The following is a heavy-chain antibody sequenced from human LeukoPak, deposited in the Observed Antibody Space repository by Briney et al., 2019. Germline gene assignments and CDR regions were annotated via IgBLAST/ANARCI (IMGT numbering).Heavy chain of an antibody. D-gene: IGHD6-6*01. J-gene: IGHJ4*02. CDR3: AKDIRSYSSSPHFDY. CDR2: ISGDGGST. V-gene: IGHV3-43*02. Sequence: GGSLRLSCAASGFTFDDYAMHWVRQAPGKGLGWVSLISGDGGSTYYADSVKGRFTISRDNSKNSLYLQMNSLRTEDTALYYCAKDIRSYSSSPHFDYWGQGTLVTVSS. CDR1: GFTFDDYA.